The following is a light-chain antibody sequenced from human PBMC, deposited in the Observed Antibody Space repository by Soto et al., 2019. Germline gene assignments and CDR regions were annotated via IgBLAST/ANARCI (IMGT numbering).Light chain of an antibody. CDR3: QQYSSYSPIT. V-gene: IGKV1-5*01. CDR1: QSLNTR. Sequence: IPLTPSASTLSASVGASVTLTCRASQSLNTRLAWYQQRPGKAPKLLIYDASSLESGVPSRFSGSGSGTEFTLTINGLQPDDFATYYCQQYSSYSPITFGQGTRLEIK. J-gene: IGKJ5*01. CDR2: DAS.